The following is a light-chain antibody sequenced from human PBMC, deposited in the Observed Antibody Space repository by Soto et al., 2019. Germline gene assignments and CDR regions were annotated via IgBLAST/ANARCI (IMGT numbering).Light chain of an antibody. CDR1: QSLLFQKGHTY. CDR3: MQGTHWPLT. V-gene: IGKV2-30*01. CDR2: EIS. J-gene: IGKJ4*01. Sequence: EVVLIQSPLSQSVTPGQPASMSCRCSQSLLFQKGHTYLTWFHQRPGQPPRRLIYEISNRASGVPDRFSGSGSGTDFTLRISRVEVEDVGVYYCMQGTHWPLTFGGGTKVDIK.